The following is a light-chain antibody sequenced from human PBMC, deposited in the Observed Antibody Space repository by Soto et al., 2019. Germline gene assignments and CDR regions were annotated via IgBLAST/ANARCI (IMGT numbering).Light chain of an antibody. CDR1: SSDVGAYNY. CDR2: DVS. J-gene: IGLJ3*02. V-gene: IGLV2-14*01. Sequence: QSALTQPASVSGSPGQSITISCTGTSSDVGAYNYVSWYQQHPGKAPKFMIYDVSNRPSGLSNRFSGSKSGNTASLTISGLQAEDEADYYCSSYTSSSTPRWVFGGGTKLTVL. CDR3: SSYTSSSTPRWV.